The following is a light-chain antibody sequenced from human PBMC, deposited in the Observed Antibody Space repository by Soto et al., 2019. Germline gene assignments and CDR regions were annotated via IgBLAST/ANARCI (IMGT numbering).Light chain of an antibody. J-gene: IGKJ5*01. CDR1: QPVSSNF. CDR3: EEYANSPIT. V-gene: IGKV3-20*01. Sequence: SPGTLSFSPWESATLSCRASQPVSSNFLAWYQQKPGQAPRLLIYGVSSRASGIPDMFFGIGSGTDFTLTINRLEPEDFAVYYCEEYANSPITFGQGTRMEIK. CDR2: GVS.